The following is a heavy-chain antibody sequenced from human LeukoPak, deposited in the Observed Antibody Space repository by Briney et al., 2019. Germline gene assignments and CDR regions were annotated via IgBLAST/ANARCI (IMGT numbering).Heavy chain of an antibody. CDR3: ARQTDWNYCWFDP. J-gene: IGHJ5*02. D-gene: IGHD1-7*01. CDR1: GGSISDYY. CDR2: IYSSGST. V-gene: IGHV4-4*07. Sequence: PSETLSLTCTVSGGSISDYYWSWIRQPAGKGLEWIGRIYSSGSTNYNPSLKSRVTMSVDTSKNQFSLKLSAVTAADTAVYYCARQTDWNYCWFDPWGQGTLVTVSS.